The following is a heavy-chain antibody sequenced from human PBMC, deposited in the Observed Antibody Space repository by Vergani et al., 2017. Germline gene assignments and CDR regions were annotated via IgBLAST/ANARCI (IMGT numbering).Heavy chain of an antibody. V-gene: IGHV3-33*01. J-gene: IGHJ4*02. CDR3: ARELGWHCGGDCYYDY. Sequence: QVQLVESGGGVVQPGRSLRLSCAASGFTFSSYGMHWVRQAPGKGLEWVAVIWYDGSNKYCADSVKGRFTISRDNSKNTLYLQMNSLRAEDTAVYYCARELGWHCGGDCYYDYWGQGTLVTVSS. D-gene: IGHD2-21*02. CDR2: IWYDGSNK. CDR1: GFTFSSYG.